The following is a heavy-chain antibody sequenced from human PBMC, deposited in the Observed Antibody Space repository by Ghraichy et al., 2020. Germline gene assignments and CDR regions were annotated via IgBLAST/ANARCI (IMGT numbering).Heavy chain of an antibody. CDR3: ARGRITMVRGEYYFDY. D-gene: IGHD3-10*01. CDR2: INPNSGGT. J-gene: IGHJ4*02. Sequence: ASVKVSCKASGYTFTGYYMHWVRQAPGQGLEWMGWINPNSGGTNYAQKFQGWVTMTRDTSISTAYMELSRLRSDDTAVYYCARGRITMVRGEYYFDYWGQGTLVTVSS. CDR1: GYTFTGYY. V-gene: IGHV1-2*04.